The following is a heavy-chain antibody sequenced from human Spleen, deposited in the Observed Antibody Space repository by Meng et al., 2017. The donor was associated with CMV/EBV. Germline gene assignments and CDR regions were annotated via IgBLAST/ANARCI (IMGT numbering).Heavy chain of an antibody. CDR1: GYSFSNYG. D-gene: IGHD3-22*01. V-gene: IGHV1-18*04. J-gene: IGHJ6*02. Sequence: ASVKVSCKASGYSFSNYGISWVRQAPGQGLEWMGWISVYNGNTLYGQKVQGRVTMTTDTSTRTVNMELRSLKSDDTAVYYCARMSYFRETSGYGLGARYGMDAWGQGTTVTVSS. CDR2: ISVYNGNT. CDR3: ARMSYFRETSGYGLGARYGMDA.